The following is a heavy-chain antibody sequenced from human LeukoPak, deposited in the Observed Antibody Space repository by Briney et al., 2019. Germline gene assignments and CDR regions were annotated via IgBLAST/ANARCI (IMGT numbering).Heavy chain of an antibody. D-gene: IGHD2-21*02. CDR2: SNPSGAST. V-gene: IGHV1-46*01. CDR3: ARARVVVTATPSDY. J-gene: IGHJ4*02. Sequence: ASVKVSCKASGYTFTNYYMHWVRQAPGQGLEWMGISNPSGASTSYAQKFQGRVTMTRDTSTSTVYMDLSSLKDEDTAVYSCARARVVVTATPSDYWGQGTLVTVSS. CDR1: GYTFTNYY.